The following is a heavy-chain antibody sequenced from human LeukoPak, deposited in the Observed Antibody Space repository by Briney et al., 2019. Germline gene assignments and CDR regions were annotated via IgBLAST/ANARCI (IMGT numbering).Heavy chain of an antibody. J-gene: IGHJ4*02. Sequence: QPGGSLTLSCRVSGFTFSSYAMHWVRQAPGKGLEWVAVILYDGGNAHYADSVRGRFTISRDNPNNTLWLQMNSLTPDDRALFYCARGEFSGLEYCGPGNLLTASS. CDR2: ILYDGGNA. CDR3: ARGEFSGLEY. D-gene: IGHD5-12*01. CDR1: GFTFSSYA. V-gene: IGHV3-30-3*01.